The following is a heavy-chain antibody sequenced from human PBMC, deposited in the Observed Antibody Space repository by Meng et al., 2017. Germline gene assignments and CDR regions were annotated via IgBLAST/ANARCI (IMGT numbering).Heavy chain of an antibody. CDR2: ISESCRTI. Sequence: GESLKISCAASGFTFKSFEMNWVRQAPGKGLEWVSYISESCRTIYYADSVKGRFTISRDNTKNSLYLQMNSLRVEDTAVYYCARDSEGQNVVGVLAEAFDIWGQGTMVTVSS. D-gene: IGHD2-21*01. V-gene: IGHV3-48*03. CDR1: GFTFKSFE. CDR3: ARDSEGQNVVGVLAEAFDI. J-gene: IGHJ3*02.